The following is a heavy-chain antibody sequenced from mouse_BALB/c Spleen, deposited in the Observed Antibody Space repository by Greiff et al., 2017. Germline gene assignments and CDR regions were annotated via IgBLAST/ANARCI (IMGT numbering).Heavy chain of an antibody. D-gene: IGHD1-1*01. V-gene: IGHV1-7*01. CDR2: INPSTGYT. Sequence: QVQLKESGAELAKPGASVKMSCKASGYTFTSYWMHWVKQRPGQGLEWIGYINPSTGYTNYNQKFKDKATLTADKSSSTAYMQLSSLTSEDSAVYYCARPVVGGGSAWFAYWGQGTLVTVSA. CDR3: ARPVVGGGSAWFAY. J-gene: IGHJ3*01. CDR1: GYTFTSYW.